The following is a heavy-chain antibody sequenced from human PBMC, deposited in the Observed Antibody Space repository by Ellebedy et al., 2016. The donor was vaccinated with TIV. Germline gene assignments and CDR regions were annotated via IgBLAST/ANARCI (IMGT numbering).Heavy chain of an antibody. CDR3: ARVSQVWFGELLTRNYYYGMDV. J-gene: IGHJ6*02. Sequence: GESLKLSCAACGFTFSSYAMHWVRQAPGKGLEWVAVISYDGSNKYYADSVKGRFTISRDNSKNTLYLQMNSLRAEDTAVYYCARVSQVWFGELLTRNYYYGMDVWGQGTTVTVSS. CDR1: GFTFSSYA. D-gene: IGHD3-10*01. CDR2: ISYDGSNK. V-gene: IGHV3-30-3*01.